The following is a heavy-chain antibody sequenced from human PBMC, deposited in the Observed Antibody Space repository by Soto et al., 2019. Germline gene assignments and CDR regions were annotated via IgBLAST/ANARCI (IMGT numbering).Heavy chain of an antibody. V-gene: IGHV1-18*01. CDR2: ISAYNGNT. Sequence: QVQLVQSGAEVKKPGASVKVSCKASGYTFTSYGISWVRQAPGQGLEWMGWISAYNGNTKYAQKLQGRVTMTTDTSTTTADMDLRSLRSDDTAVYYCARSDNPGIAVAWGQGTLVTVSS. CDR1: GYTFTSYG. J-gene: IGHJ4*02. CDR3: ARSDNPGIAVA. D-gene: IGHD6-19*01.